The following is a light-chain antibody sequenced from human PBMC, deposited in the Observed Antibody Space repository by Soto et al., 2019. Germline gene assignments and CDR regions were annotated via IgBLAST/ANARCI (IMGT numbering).Light chain of an antibody. CDR3: QSYDSNLSGRV. CDR1: DSNIGARYH. J-gene: IGLJ7*01. V-gene: IGLV1-40*01. Sequence: QSVLTQPPSVSGAPGQRVTISCTGSDSNIGARYHVHWYQQLPGKAPRLIIYGNSNRPSGVPDRFSGSKSGSSASLAISGLQADDEATYYCQSYDSNLSGRVFGEGTHLTVL. CDR2: GNS.